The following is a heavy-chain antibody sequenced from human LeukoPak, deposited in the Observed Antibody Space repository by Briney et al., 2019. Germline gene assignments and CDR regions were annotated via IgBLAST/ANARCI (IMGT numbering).Heavy chain of an antibody. Sequence: GGSLRLSCAASGLTFSSFAMGWVRQAPGKGLEWVSAISGSDGSTYYTDSVKGRFTISRDNSKNTLYLQMNSLRAVDTAVYYCAKDWDLDHWGQGTLVTVSS. V-gene: IGHV3-23*01. J-gene: IGHJ4*02. CDR1: GLTFSSFA. CDR2: ISGSDGST. D-gene: IGHD1-26*01. CDR3: AKDWDLDH.